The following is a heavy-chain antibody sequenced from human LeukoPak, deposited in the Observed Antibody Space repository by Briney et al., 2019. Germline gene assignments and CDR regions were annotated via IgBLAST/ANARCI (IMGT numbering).Heavy chain of an antibody. Sequence: SETLSLTCTVSGGSISSSSYYWGWIRQPPGKGLEWIGSIYYSGSTYCNPSLKSRVTISVDTSKNQFSLKLSSVTAADTAVYYCARGSDYYDSSGYLQHDAFDIWGQGTMVTVSS. CDR3: ARGSDYYDSSGYLQHDAFDI. D-gene: IGHD3-22*01. J-gene: IGHJ3*02. CDR1: GGSISSSSYY. V-gene: IGHV4-39*01. CDR2: IYYSGST.